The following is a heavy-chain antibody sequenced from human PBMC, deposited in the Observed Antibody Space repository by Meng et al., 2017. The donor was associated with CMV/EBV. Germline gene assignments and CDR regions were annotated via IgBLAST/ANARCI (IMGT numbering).Heavy chain of an antibody. CDR2: INHSGST. CDR3: ARFMGLESFYFDY. V-gene: IGHV4-34*01. Sequence: QVQLQQWGAGLLKPSETLSLTCAVYGGSFSGYYWSWIRQPPGKGLEWIGEINHSGSTNYNPSLKSRVTISVDTSKNQFSLKLSSVTAADTAVYYCARFMGLESFYFDYWGQGTLGTVSS. D-gene: IGHD3-3*01. CDR1: GGSFSGYY. J-gene: IGHJ4*02.